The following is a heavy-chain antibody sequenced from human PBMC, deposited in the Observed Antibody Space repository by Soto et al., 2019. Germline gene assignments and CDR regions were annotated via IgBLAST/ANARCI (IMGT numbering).Heavy chain of an antibody. Sequence: GGSLRLSCAASGFTFSSYAMSWVRQAPGKGLEWVSAISGSGGSTYYADSVKGRFTISIDNSKNTLYLQMNSLRAEDTAVYYCAKGPDEPLYYFDYWGQGTLVTVSS. CDR1: GFTFSSYA. CDR3: AKGPDEPLYYFDY. CDR2: ISGSGGST. V-gene: IGHV3-23*01. J-gene: IGHJ4*02.